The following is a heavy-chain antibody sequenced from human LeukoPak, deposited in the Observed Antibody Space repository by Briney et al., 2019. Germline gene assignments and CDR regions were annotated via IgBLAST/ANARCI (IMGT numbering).Heavy chain of an antibody. J-gene: IGHJ1*01. V-gene: IGHV4-39*01. D-gene: IGHD3-3*01. Sequence: SETLSLTCTVSGGSISSSSYYWGWIRQPPGKGLEWIGSIYYSGSTYYNPSLKSRVTISVDTSKNQFSLKLSSVTAADTAVYYCARLPRVYDFWSGCYATQHWGQGTLVTVSS. CDR1: GGSISSSSYY. CDR3: ARLPRVYDFWSGCYATQH. CDR2: IYYSGST.